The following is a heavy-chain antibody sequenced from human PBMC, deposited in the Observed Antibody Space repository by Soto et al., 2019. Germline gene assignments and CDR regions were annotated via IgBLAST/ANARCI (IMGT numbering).Heavy chain of an antibody. V-gene: IGHV5-10-1*01. J-gene: IGHJ6*02. CDR1: GYSFTTYW. Sequence: SLKISCKGSGYSFTTYWISWVRQMPGKGLEWMGRIDPSDSYTKYSPSFQGHVTISADRSISTAYLQWSSLKASDTAMYYCARQEQDYYYYYGMDVWGQGTTVTVSS. D-gene: IGHD1-1*01. CDR3: ARQEQDYYYYYGMDV. CDR2: IDPSDSYT.